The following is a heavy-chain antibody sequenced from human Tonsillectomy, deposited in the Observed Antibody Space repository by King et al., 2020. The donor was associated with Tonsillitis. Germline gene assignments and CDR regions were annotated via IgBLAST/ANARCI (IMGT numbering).Heavy chain of an antibody. J-gene: IGHJ4*02. D-gene: IGHD3-10*01. Sequence: VQLQQWGARLLKPSETLSLTCAVYGGSFSGYYWSWIRQPPGKGLEWIGEINHSGSTNYNPSLKSRVTISLDTSKNQFSLKLSSVTAADTAVYYCARSVILWFGELHTYYFDYWGQGTLVTVFS. CDR1: GGSFSGYY. CDR2: INHSGST. V-gene: IGHV4-34*01. CDR3: ARSVILWFGELHTYYFDY.